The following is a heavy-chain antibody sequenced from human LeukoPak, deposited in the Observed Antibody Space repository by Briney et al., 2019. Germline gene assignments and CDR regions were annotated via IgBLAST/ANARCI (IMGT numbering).Heavy chain of an antibody. CDR1: GYTFTGYY. J-gene: IGHJ4*02. V-gene: IGHV1-2*02. Sequence: ASVKVSCKASGYTFTGYYMHWVRQAPGQGLEWMGLINPNSGGTNYAQKFQGRVTMTRDTSISTAYMELSRLRSDDTAVYYCARDQGTSWTEDYWGQGTLVTVSS. CDR3: ARDQGTSWTEDY. CDR2: INPNSGGT. D-gene: IGHD2-2*01.